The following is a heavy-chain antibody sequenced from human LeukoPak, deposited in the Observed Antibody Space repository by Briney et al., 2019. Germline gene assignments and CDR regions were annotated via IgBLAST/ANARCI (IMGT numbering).Heavy chain of an antibody. Sequence: GGSLRLSCAASGFPFSSYATNWVRQAPGKGLEWVSIIFGADKNTTYYADSAKGRFTVSRDNSKNTLDLQMTDLRPEDTAIYYCAKRNTMVRGGPCFDYWGQGILVAVSS. D-gene: IGHD3-10*01. V-gene: IGHV3-23*01. J-gene: IGHJ4*02. CDR1: GFPFSSYA. CDR3: AKRNTMVRGGPCFDY. CDR2: IFGADKNTT.